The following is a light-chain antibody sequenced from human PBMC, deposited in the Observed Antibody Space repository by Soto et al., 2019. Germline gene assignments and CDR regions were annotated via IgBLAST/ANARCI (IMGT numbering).Light chain of an antibody. V-gene: IGLV1-40*01. CDR2: GNT. J-gene: IGLJ3*02. CDR1: SSNIGAGYA. CDR3: ETHGGNLNRWV. Sequence: QSVLTQPPSMSGAPGQRVTISCTGSSSNIGAGYAVHWYQLLPGTAPKLLIYGNTNRPSGVPDRFSGSKSGPSASLAITGLRAEEDAVYYCETHGGNLNRWVVGGGSKVTV.